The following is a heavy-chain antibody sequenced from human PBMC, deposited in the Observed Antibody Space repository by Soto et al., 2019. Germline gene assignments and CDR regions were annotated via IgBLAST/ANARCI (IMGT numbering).Heavy chain of an antibody. J-gene: IGHJ5*02. CDR2: ISAYNGNT. V-gene: IGHV1-18*01. CDR1: GYTFTSYG. Sequence: ASEKVSCKASGYTFTSYGITWVRQAPGQGLEWMGWISAYNGNTNYAQKLQGRVTMTTDTSTSTAYMELRSLRSDDTAVYYCAGNYSSWYSNWFDPWGQGTLATVSS. D-gene: IGHD6-13*01. CDR3: AGNYSSWYSNWFDP.